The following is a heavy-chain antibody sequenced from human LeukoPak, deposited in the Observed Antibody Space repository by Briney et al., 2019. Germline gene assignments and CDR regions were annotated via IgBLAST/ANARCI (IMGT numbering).Heavy chain of an antibody. Sequence: GGSLRLSCAASGFTFSTYAMTWVRQAPGKGLEWVSGLSGSGSTTYYADSVKGRFTISRDNSKNTLYLQMNSLRAGDTAIYYCAGAPPYGGYYYYYYMDVWGKGTTVTVSS. J-gene: IGHJ6*03. CDR1: GFTFSTYA. D-gene: IGHD4/OR15-4a*01. CDR2: LSGSGSTT. CDR3: AGAPPYGGYYYYYYMDV. V-gene: IGHV3-23*01.